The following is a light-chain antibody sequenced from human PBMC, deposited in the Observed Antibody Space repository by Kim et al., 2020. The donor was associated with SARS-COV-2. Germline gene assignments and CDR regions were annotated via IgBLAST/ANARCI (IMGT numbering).Light chain of an antibody. CDR3: SSWDDRLKGL. CDR1: YANIGSNY. V-gene: IGLV1-47*01. J-gene: IGLJ3*02. Sequence: PGQKVNISCSGSYANIGSNYVYWYQQLPGVAPKLPIYRTNQRPSGVPDRFTGSKSGSSASLVISGLRSEDEGDYYCSSWDDRLKGLFGGGTQLTVL. CDR2: RTN.